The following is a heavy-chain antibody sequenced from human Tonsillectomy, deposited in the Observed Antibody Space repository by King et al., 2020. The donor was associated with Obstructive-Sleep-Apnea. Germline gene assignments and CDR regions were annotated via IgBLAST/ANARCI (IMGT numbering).Heavy chain of an antibody. D-gene: IGHD6-19*01. CDR2: ISAYNGNT. Sequence: VQLVQSGAEVKKPGASVKVSCKASGYTFTSYGISWVRQAPGQGLEWMGWISAYNGNTNYAQKLQGRVTMTTDTSTSTAYMELRGLRSDDTAVYYCARDNQWLAFGDYYYYYGMDVWGQGTTVTVSS. J-gene: IGHJ6*02. CDR1: GYTFTSYG. V-gene: IGHV1-18*04. CDR3: ARDNQWLAFGDYYYYYGMDV.